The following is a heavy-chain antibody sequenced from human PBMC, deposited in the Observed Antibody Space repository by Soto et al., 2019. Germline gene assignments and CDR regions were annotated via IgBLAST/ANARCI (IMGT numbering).Heavy chain of an antibody. CDR3: ARSEGGITSDFDI. CDR1: GCTFSSYA. V-gene: IGHV1-69*13. J-gene: IGHJ3*02. Sequence: ASVKVSCNASGCTFSSYAISLVRHAPGQGLEWMGGIIPIFGTANYAQKFQGRVTITADESTSTAYMELSSLRSEDTAVYYCARSEGGITSDFDIWGQGTMVTVSS. D-gene: IGHD3-16*01. CDR2: IIPIFGTA.